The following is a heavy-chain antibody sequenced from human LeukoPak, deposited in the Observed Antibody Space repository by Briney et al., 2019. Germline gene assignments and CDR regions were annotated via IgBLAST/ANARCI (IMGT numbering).Heavy chain of an antibody. CDR1: GGSISSSSYY. J-gene: IGHJ4*02. CDR3: ARLGIGLLDY. CDR2: IYYSGST. D-gene: IGHD2-21*02. V-gene: IGHV4-39*01. Sequence: SETLSLTCTVSGGSISSSSYYWGWIRQPPGKGLEWIGSIYYSGSTHYNPSLKSRVTISADTSKNQFSLKLSSVTAADTAVYYCARLGIGLLDYWGQGTLVTVSS.